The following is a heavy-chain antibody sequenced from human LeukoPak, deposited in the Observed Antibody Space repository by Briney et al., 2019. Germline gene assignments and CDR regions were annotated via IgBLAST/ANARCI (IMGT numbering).Heavy chain of an antibody. CDR3: VRENPYVQ. CDR1: GVTFSSYW. D-gene: IGHD2-21*01. CDR2: IKEDGSKK. V-gene: IGHV3-7*01. Sequence: GGSLRLSCATSGVTFSSYWMDWVRQAPGKGLEWVAKIKEDGSKKDYVDSVKGRFIISRDNAKNSLYLEMNSLRADDTGVYYCVRENPYVQWGQGTLVTVSS. J-gene: IGHJ4*02.